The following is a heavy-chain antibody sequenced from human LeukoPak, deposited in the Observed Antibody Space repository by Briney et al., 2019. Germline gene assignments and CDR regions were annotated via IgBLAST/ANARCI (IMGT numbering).Heavy chain of an antibody. J-gene: IGHJ6*03. CDR2: ISYEGSNK. D-gene: IGHD3-3*01. Sequence: GRSLRLSCAASGFTFSSYAMHWVRQAPGKGLEWVAVISYEGSNKYYADSVKGRFTISRDNSKNTLYLQMNSLRAEDTAVYYCARGGIDTIFGVVMNYYYYMDVWGKGTTVTVSS. CDR3: ARGGIDTIFGVVMNYYYYMDV. V-gene: IGHV3-30*01. CDR1: GFTFSSYA.